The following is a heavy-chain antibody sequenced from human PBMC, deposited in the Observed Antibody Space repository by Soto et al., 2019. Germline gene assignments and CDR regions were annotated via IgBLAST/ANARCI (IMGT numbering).Heavy chain of an antibody. J-gene: IGHJ5*02. CDR2: IYWDDDK. CDR3: AHRLWFGEPNWFDP. Sequence: QITLKESGPTLVKPTQTLTLTCTFSGFSLSTSGVGVGWIRQPPGKALEWLALIYWDDDKRYSPSLKSRLTITKDTSKNQVVLTMTNMDPVDTATYYCAHRLWFGEPNWFDPWGQGTLVTVSS. V-gene: IGHV2-5*02. D-gene: IGHD3-10*01. CDR1: GFSLSTSGVG.